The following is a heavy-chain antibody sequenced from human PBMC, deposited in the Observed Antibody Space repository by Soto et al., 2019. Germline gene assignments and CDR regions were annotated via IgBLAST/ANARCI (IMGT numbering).Heavy chain of an antibody. J-gene: IGHJ3*02. CDR3: ARDKLSWYSSPQAGAFDI. CDR2: IYSGGST. D-gene: IGHD6-13*01. CDR1: GFTVSSNY. Sequence: GWSLRLSCAASGFTVSSNYMSWVRQAPGKGLEWVSVIYSGGSTYYADSVKGRFTISRDNSKNTLYLQMNSLRAEDTAVYYCARDKLSWYSSPQAGAFDIWGQGTMVTVSS. V-gene: IGHV3-53*01.